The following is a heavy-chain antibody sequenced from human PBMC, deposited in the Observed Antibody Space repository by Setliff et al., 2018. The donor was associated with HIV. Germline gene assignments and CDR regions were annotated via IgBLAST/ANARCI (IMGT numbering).Heavy chain of an antibody. CDR3: ARVPFTTGFDY. D-gene: IGHD3-3*01. CDR2: ISAAGTI. V-gene: IGHV4-4*07. CDR1: GGSISSYY. J-gene: IGHJ4*02. Sequence: PSETLSLTCTVSGGSISSYYWSWIRQPAGKRLEFIGRISAAGTINYNPSLRGRVTLSVDTSENHFSLKLSSVTAADTAVFYCARVPFTTGFDYWGQGILVTVSS.